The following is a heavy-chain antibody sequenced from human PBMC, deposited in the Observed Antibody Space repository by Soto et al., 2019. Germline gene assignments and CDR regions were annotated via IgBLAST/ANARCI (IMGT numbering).Heavy chain of an antibody. J-gene: IGHJ5*02. CDR3: AHSGSTSSYVDWFDP. Sequence: QITLKESGPTLVKPTQTLTLTCTFSGFSLSTSGVGVGWIRQPPGKALEWLALIYWDDDKRYSPSLKSRLTIXXYXSXXQVVLTMTNMDPVDTATYYCAHSGSTSSYVDWFDPWGQGTLVTVSS. V-gene: IGHV2-5*02. CDR2: IYWDDDK. D-gene: IGHD2-2*01. CDR1: GFSLSTSGVG.